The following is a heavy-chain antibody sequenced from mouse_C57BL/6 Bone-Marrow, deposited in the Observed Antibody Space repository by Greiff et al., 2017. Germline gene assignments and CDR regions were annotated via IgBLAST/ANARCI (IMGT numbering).Heavy chain of an antibody. V-gene: IGHV3-1*01. J-gene: IGHJ2*01. Sequence: EVQLQQSGPGMVKPSQSLSLTCTVTGYSITSGYDWHWIRHFPGNKLEWMGYISYSGSTNYNPSLKSRISITHDTSKNHYFLKLNSLTTEDTATYYCASYYGSSDYFDYWGQGTTLTVSS. CDR2: ISYSGST. D-gene: IGHD1-1*01. CDR1: GYSITSGYD. CDR3: ASYYGSSDYFDY.